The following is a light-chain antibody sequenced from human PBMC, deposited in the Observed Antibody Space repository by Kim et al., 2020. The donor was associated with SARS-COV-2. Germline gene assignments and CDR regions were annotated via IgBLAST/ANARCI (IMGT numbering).Light chain of an antibody. J-gene: IGKJ1*01. CDR3: QQTYSSSWT. CDR2: ATS. CDR1: QTISDY. Sequence: ASVGDRVTITCRAGQTISDYLNWYQQKPGKAPKPLIYATSTLQSGVPSRFTGSGSGTDFTLTISSLQPEDFATYYCQQTYSSSWTFGQGTKVDIK. V-gene: IGKV1-39*01.